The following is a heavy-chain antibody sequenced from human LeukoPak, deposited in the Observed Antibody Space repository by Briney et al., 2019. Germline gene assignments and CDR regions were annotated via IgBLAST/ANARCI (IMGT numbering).Heavy chain of an antibody. V-gene: IGHV3-21*04. D-gene: IGHD3-22*01. Sequence: GGSLRLSCAASGFTFSSYSMNWVRQAPGKGLEWVSSISSSSSYIYYADSVKGRFTISRDNAKNSLYLQMNSLRAEDTAVYYCAREGDSSGYLDYWGQGTLVTVSS. CDR1: GFTFSSYS. CDR2: ISSSSSYI. CDR3: AREGDSSGYLDY. J-gene: IGHJ4*02.